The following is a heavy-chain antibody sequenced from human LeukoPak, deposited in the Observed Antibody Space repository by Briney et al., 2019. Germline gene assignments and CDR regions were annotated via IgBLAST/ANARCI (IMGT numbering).Heavy chain of an antibody. J-gene: IGHJ6*03. CDR1: GFTFSNYA. CDR2: ISGSGGSGSGGST. D-gene: IGHD5-12*01. Sequence: GGSLRLSCAASGFTFSNYAMSWVRQAPGKGLEWVSGISGSGGSGSGGSTYYANSVKGRFTISRDNSKNTLYLQMNSLRAEDTAVYYCARGGFPVHYYYMDVWGKGTTVTISS. V-gene: IGHV3-23*01. CDR3: ARGGFPVHYYYMDV.